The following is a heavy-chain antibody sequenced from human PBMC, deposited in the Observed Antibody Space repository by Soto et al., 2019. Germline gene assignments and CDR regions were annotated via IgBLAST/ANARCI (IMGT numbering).Heavy chain of an antibody. J-gene: IGHJ4*02. V-gene: IGHV4-61*05. Sequence: TSETLSLTCTVSGGSISSSGYYWGWIRQPPGKGLEWIGYIYYSGSNKYYADSVKGRFTISRDNAKNSLYLQMYSLRAEDTAVYYCARVQWPEPHYFDYWGQGTLVTVSS. CDR2: IYYSGSN. CDR1: GGSISSSGYY. CDR3: ARVQWPEPHYFDY. D-gene: IGHD6-19*01.